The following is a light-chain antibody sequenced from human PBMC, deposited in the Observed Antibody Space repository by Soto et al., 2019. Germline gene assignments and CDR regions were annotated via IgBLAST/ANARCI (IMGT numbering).Light chain of an antibody. CDR2: DAS. Sequence: DIQMTQSPSSLSASVGDRVSITCQASQDISTFLNWYQQEPGQAPKLLIYDASNLETGVPSRFSGTGSGTDFTLTITSLQSEDVAAYYCQQFEDLPLSFGPGTTVDI. J-gene: IGKJ3*01. CDR1: QDISTF. V-gene: IGKV1-33*01. CDR3: QQFEDLPLS.